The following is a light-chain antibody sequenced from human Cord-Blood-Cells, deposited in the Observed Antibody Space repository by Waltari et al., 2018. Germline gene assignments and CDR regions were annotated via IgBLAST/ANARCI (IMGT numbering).Light chain of an antibody. V-gene: IGKV1-39*01. CDR2: AAS. Sequence: DIQMTQSPSSLSASVGDRVTITCRASQSISSYLNWYQQQPGKAPKLLIYAASSLQSGVPSRFSGSVSGTDFTLTISSLQPEDFATYYCQQSYSTPRWTFGQGTKVEIK. CDR1: QSISSY. CDR3: QQSYSTPRWT. J-gene: IGKJ1*01.